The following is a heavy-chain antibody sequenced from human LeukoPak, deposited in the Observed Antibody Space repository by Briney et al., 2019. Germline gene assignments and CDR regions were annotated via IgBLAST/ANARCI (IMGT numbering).Heavy chain of an antibody. CDR3: ARSLGYSSSSGDY. CDR1: GFTFSSYG. V-gene: IGHV3-33*01. Sequence: PGRSLRLSCAASGFTFSSYGMHWVRQAPGKGLEWVAVIWYDGSNKYYADSVKGRFTISRDNAKNSLYLQMNSLRAEDTAVYYCARSLGYSSSSGDYWGQGTLVTVSS. D-gene: IGHD6-6*01. CDR2: IWYDGSNK. J-gene: IGHJ4*02.